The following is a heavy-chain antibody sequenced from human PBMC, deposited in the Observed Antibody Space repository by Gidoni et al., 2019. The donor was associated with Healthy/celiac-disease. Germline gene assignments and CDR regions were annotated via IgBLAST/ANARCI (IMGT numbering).Heavy chain of an antibody. J-gene: IGHJ4*02. CDR2: IYYSGST. Sequence: QVQLQESGPGLVKPSQTLSLTCTVSGGSISSGGYYWSWIRQHPGKGLAWIGYIYYSGSTYYNPSLKSRVTISVDTSKNQFSLKLSSVTAADTAAYYCARDRGDGYNKFDYWGQGTLVTVSS. CDR3: ARDRGDGYNKFDY. D-gene: IGHD5-12*01. CDR1: GGSISSGGYY. V-gene: IGHV4-31*03.